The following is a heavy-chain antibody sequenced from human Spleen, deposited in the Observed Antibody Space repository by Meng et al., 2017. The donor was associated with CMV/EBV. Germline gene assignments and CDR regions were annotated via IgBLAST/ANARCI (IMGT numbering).Heavy chain of an antibody. CDR3: ARAGIELWFHN. CDR1: GYTFTSYD. CDR2: MTPSNGNT. D-gene: IGHD2/OR15-2a*01. V-gene: IGHV1-8*01. Sequence: ASVKVSCKASGYTFTSYDINWVRQAYGQGLEWLGWMTPSNGNTGYAQKFQGRVTMTRNTSKNTAYMELTSLRSEDTAVYYCARAGIELWFHNWGQGALVTVSS. J-gene: IGHJ5*02.